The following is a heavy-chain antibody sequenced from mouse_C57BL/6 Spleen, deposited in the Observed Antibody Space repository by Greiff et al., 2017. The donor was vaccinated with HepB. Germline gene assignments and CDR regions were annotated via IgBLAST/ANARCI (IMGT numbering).Heavy chain of an antibody. J-gene: IGHJ3*01. CDR1: GYTFTDYY. V-gene: IGHV1-19*01. CDR3: ARGSNYGFAY. D-gene: IGHD2-5*01. Sequence: EVKLMESGPVLVKPGASVKMSCKASGYTFTDYYMNWVKQSHGKSLEWIGVINPYNGGTSYNQKFKGKATLTVDKSSSTAYMELNSLTSEDSAVYYCARGSNYGFAYWGQGTLVTVSA. CDR2: INPYNGGT.